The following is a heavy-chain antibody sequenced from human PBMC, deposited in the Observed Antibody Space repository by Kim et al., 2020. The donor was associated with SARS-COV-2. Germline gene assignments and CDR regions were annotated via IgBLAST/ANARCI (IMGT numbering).Heavy chain of an antibody. V-gene: IGHV5-51*01. D-gene: IGHD6-19*01. CDR3: ARQKHIAVAPFDY. J-gene: IGHJ4*02. Sequence: YSPSFQGQVTISADKSISTAYLQWSSRKASDTAMYYCARQKHIAVAPFDYWGQGTLVTVSS.